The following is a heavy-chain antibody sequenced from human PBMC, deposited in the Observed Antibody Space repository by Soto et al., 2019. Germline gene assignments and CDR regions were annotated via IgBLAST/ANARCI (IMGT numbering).Heavy chain of an antibody. CDR2: IYWNDDK. Sequence: QITLKESGPTLVKPTQTLTLTCTFSGFSLSTSGVGVGWIRQPPGKALQWLALIYWNDDKRYSTSLKSRLTITKDTSKNQVVLTMTNMDPVDTATYYCAHSSGLYIAVACTLLSAFDIWGQGTMVTVSS. CDR3: AHSSGLYIAVACTLLSAFDI. D-gene: IGHD6-19*01. CDR1: GFSLSTSGVG. J-gene: IGHJ3*02. V-gene: IGHV2-5*01.